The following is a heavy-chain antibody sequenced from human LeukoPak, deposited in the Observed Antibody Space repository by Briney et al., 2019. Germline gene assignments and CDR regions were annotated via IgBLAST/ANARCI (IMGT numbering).Heavy chain of an antibody. D-gene: IGHD2-2*01. Sequence: PGGSLRLSCTASGFALDDYVMHWVRQTPGGGLEWVSGIRRDSANIGYAHSVKGRFAISRDNDKHSLYLQMNSLTTEDTALYYCARDFCTGCNYYFYGMDVWGRGTTVTVSS. CDR3: ARDFCTGCNYYFYGMDV. CDR2: IRRDSANI. J-gene: IGHJ6*02. V-gene: IGHV3-9*01. CDR1: GFALDDYV.